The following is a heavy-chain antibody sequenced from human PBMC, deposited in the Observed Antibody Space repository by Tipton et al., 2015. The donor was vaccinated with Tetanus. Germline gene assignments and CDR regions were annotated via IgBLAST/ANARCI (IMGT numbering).Heavy chain of an antibody. CDR1: GGSVNSGSYY. V-gene: IGHV4-61*01. CDR3: ARDGPYYSDTGNDYPFYGMDV. J-gene: IGHJ6*02. D-gene: IGHD3-22*01. CDR2: IYQSGST. Sequence: TLSLTCTVSGGSVNSGSYYWSWIRQPPGKGLEWIGYIYQSGSTSYSPSLESRVTISLETSKDQVSLRKSSVTAADTAVYYCARDGPYYSDTGNDYPFYGMDVWGQGTTVTVSS.